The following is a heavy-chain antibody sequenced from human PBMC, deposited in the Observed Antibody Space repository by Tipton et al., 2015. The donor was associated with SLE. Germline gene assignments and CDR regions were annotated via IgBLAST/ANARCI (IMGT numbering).Heavy chain of an antibody. CDR1: GGSISSYY. Sequence: TLSLTCTVSGGSISSYYWSWIRQPPGKGLEWIGDIYYSGSTNYNPSLKSRVTISVDTSKNQFSLKLSSVTAADTAVYYCARDQAHCSSTSCCTAFDIWGQETIVTVSS. CDR2: IYYSGST. CDR3: ARDQAHCSSTSCCTAFDI. D-gene: IGHD2-2*02. V-gene: IGHV4-59*01. J-gene: IGHJ3*02.